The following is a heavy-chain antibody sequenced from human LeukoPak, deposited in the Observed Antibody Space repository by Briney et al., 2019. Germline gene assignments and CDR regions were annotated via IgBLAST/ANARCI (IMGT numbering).Heavy chain of an antibody. J-gene: IGHJ4*02. V-gene: IGHV3-30*03. CDR1: GFTVSTNC. CDR3: ARRYTSTWLAIDY. D-gene: IGHD6-13*01. Sequence: GGSLRLSCAASGFTVSTNCMTWVRQAPGKGLEWVAVTSYDGRNKYYADSVKGRFTISRDNSKNTLYLQMNSLRAEDTAVYYCARRYTSTWLAIDYWGQGTLVTVSS. CDR2: TSYDGRNK.